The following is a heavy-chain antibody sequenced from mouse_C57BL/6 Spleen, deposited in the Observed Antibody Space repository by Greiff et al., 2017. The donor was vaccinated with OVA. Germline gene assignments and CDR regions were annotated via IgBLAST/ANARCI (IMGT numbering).Heavy chain of an antibody. CDR2: IDPEDGET. J-gene: IGHJ4*01. CDR3: AKSIYLDYAMDY. V-gene: IGHV14-2*01. D-gene: IGHD2-1*01. CDR1: GFTIKDYY. Sequence: EVQLQQSGAELVKPGASVKLSCTASGFTIKDYYMHWVKQRTEQGLEWIGRIDPEDGETKYAPKFKGKATITADTSSNTAYLQLSSLTSEDTAVYYGAKSIYLDYAMDYWGQGTSVTVSS.